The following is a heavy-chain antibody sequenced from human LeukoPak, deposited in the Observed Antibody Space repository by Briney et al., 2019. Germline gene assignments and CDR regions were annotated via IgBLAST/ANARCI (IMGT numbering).Heavy chain of an antibody. V-gene: IGHV3-33*01. J-gene: IGHJ4*02. CDR2: IWYDGSNK. CDR1: GFTFSSDG. CDR3: ARDREPAAAGPIDY. Sequence: GGSLRLSCAASGFTFSSDGMHWVRQAPGKGLEWVAVIWYDGSNKYYADSVKGRFTISRDNSKNTLYLQMNSLRAEDTAVYYCARDREPAAAGPIDYWGQGTLVTVSS. D-gene: IGHD6-13*01.